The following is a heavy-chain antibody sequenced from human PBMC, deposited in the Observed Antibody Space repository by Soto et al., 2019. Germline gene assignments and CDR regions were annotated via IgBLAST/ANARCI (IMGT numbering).Heavy chain of an antibody. J-gene: IGHJ4*02. CDR3: AKDRSTVFGVVTYYFDY. Sequence: ASCRVTVKISAVDGSCQTQDKGLEWVAFLSYDGSHNYYADSVKGRFTISRDNSKNTLYLQMNSLRVEDTAVYYCAKDRSTVFGVVTYYFDYWGQGTLVTVSS. V-gene: IGHV3-30*18. D-gene: IGHD3-3*01. CDR2: LSYDGSHN. CDR1: RVTVKISA.